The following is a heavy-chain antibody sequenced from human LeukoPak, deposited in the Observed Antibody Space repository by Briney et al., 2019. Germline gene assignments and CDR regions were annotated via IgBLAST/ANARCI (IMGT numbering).Heavy chain of an antibody. V-gene: IGHV4-4*07. CDR1: GGSISSYY. CDR2: IYTSGST. Sequence: SETLSLTCTVSGGSISSYYWSWIRQPAGKGLEWIGRIYTSGSTNYNPSLKSRVTMSVDTSKNQFSLKLSSVTAADTAVYYCARRPSTIAVATTPFDYWGQGTLVTVSS. CDR3: ARRPSTIAVATTPFDY. D-gene: IGHD6-19*01. J-gene: IGHJ4*02.